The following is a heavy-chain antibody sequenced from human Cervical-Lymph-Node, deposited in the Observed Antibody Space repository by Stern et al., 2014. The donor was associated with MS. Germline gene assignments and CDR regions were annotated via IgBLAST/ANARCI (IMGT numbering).Heavy chain of an antibody. D-gene: IGHD3-16*01. J-gene: IGHJ4*02. CDR1: GFTFSGYG. Sequence: VQLLESGGGVVQPGKSLRLSCVASGFTFSGYGMHWVRQAPGQGLGWGAFIWSDGSNPSYADSVQGRFTIARDNLQNTLHLHMNNVTAADTARYYCARGRNVGVNYYFDYWGQGSLVTVSS. CDR3: ARGRNVGVNYYFDY. V-gene: IGHV3-33*01. CDR2: IWSDGSNP.